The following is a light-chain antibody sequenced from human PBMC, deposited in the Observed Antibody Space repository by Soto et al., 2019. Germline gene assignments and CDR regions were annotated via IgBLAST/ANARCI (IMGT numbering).Light chain of an antibody. CDR2: DNN. J-gene: IGLJ2*01. CDR3: GTWDSRLSAGL. V-gene: IGLV1-51*01. CDR1: SSNIGNNY. Sequence: QSVLTQPPSVSAAPGQTVTISCSGSSSNIGNNYVSWYQQLPGTAPKLLIYDNNKRPSGIPDRFSGSKSGTSATLGITGLQTGDEADYYCGTWDSRLSAGLFGGGTKLTVL.